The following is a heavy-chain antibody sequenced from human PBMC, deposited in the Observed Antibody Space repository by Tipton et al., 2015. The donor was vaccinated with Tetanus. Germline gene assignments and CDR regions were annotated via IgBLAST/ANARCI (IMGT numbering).Heavy chain of an antibody. Sequence: TLSLTCAVNGGAFSGYYWTWIRQFPGKGLEWIGEINHSGTSNHNPSLKNRVTTSVDTSKNHFFLQLSSVTAADTAIYYCASLLDRGDWGQGTRVTVSS. V-gene: IGHV4-34*01. CDR2: INHSGTS. J-gene: IGHJ4*02. CDR1: GGAFSGYY. CDR3: ASLLDRGD. D-gene: IGHD2-15*01.